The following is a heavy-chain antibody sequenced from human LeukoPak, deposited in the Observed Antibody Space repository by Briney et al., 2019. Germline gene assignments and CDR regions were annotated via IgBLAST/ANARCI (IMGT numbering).Heavy chain of an antibody. Sequence: GGSLRLSCAASGLTFSWYWMSWVRHAPGKGLEWVANIKQDGSQKYYVDSVKGRFTISRDNAKNSLFLQMNSLRAEDTAVYYCAKEGGSSFDYWGQGTLVTVSS. D-gene: IGHD6-19*01. CDR2: IKQDGSQK. CDR1: GLTFSWYW. CDR3: AKEGGSSFDY. J-gene: IGHJ4*02. V-gene: IGHV3-7*04.